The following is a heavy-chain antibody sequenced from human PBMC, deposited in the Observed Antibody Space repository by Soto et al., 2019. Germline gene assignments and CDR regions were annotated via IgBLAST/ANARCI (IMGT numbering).Heavy chain of an antibody. CDR3: ARGKGMEENYYYDGLDI. J-gene: IGHJ6*02. CDR2: INGGTGQT. V-gene: IGHV1-3*01. Sequence: QVQVVQSGAEVKKPGASVKISCKASGYTFSTHAMHWVRQAPGQSREWMGWINGGTGQTKHSHRFQDRVTITRDTSASTAYMELSSLRSEDTAVYYCARGKGMEENYYYDGLDIWGQGTTVTVSS. CDR1: GYTFSTHA. D-gene: IGHD1-1*01.